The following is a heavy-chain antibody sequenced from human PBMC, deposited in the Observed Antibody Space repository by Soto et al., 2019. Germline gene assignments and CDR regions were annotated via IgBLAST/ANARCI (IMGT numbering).Heavy chain of an antibody. CDR1: GFTFSSYS. CDR3: ARDVIAAAADYYYYGMDV. J-gene: IGHJ6*02. V-gene: IGHV3-21*01. Sequence: EVQLVESGGGLVKPGGSLRLSCAASGFTFSSYSMNWVRQAPEKGLEWVSSISSSSSYIYYADSVKGRFTISRDNAKNSLYLQMNSVRAEDTAVYYCARDVIAAAADYYYYGMDVWGQGTTVTVSS. D-gene: IGHD6-13*01. CDR2: ISSSSSYI.